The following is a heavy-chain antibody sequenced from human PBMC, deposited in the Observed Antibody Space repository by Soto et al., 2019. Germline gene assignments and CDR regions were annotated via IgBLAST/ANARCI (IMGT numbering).Heavy chain of an antibody. D-gene: IGHD1-26*01. J-gene: IGHJ6*02. CDR1: GFTFSSYS. CDR2: ISGSGGST. Sequence: GGSLRLSCAASGFTFSSYSISWVRQAPGKGLEWVSAISGSGGSTYYADSVKGRFTISRDNSKNTLYLQMNSLRAEDTAVYYCAKVLGWELLQDYPYYGTDVWGQGPTVTVSS. V-gene: IGHV3-23*01. CDR3: AKVLGWELLQDYPYYGTDV.